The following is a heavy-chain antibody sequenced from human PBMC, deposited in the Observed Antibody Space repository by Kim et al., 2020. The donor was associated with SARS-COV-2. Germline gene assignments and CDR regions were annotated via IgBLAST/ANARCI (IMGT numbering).Heavy chain of an antibody. V-gene: IGHV1-18*01. CDR1: GYTFTSYG. Sequence: ASVKVSCKASGYTFTSYGISWVRQAPGQGLEWMGWISAYNGNTNYAQKLQGRVTMTTDTSTSTAYMELRSLRSDDTAVYYCATYYGSGSYSTYYYYGMDVWGPGTTVTVSS. CDR2: ISAYNGNT. CDR3: ATYYGSGSYSTYYYYGMDV. D-gene: IGHD3-10*01. J-gene: IGHJ6*02.